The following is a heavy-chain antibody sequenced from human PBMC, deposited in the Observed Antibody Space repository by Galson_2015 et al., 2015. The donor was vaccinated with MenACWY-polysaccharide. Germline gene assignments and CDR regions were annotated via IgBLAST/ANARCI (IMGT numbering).Heavy chain of an antibody. J-gene: IGHJ2*01. V-gene: IGHV3-23*01. Sequence: SLRLSCAPSGFTFSTYAISWVRQAPGKGLEWVSTISGSGGNTYYADSVKGRFTISRDNSKNTLYLQMNSLRAEDTAVYYCAKDHGSGPPWYFDLWARATLVTVSS. CDR2: ISGSGGNT. CDR1: GFTFSTYA. CDR3: AKDHGSGPPWYFDL. D-gene: IGHD3-10*01.